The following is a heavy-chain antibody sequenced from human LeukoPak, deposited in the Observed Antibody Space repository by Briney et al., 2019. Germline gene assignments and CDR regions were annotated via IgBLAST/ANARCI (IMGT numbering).Heavy chain of an antibody. V-gene: IGHV3-21*01. CDR1: GFTFSSYS. Sequence: PGGSLRLSCAASGFTFSSYSMNWVRQAPGKGLEWVSSISSSSSYIYYADSVKGRFTISRDNAKNSLYLQMNSLRAEDTAVYYCAAMGYCSGGSCFLFDYWGQGTLVTVSS. CDR2: ISSSSSYI. J-gene: IGHJ4*02. D-gene: IGHD2-15*01. CDR3: AAMGYCSGGSCFLFDY.